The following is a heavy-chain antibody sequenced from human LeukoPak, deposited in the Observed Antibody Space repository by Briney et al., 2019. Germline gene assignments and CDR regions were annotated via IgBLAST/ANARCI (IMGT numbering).Heavy chain of an antibody. CDR1: GYSFASYW. CDR2: IDASDSYT. Sequence: GESLKISCKGSGYSFASYWISWVRQMPGKGLEWIGRIDASDSYTNYRPSFQGHVTISADKSISTAYLQWSSLKASDTAMYYCARPSSGWYVLDYWGQGTLVTVSS. V-gene: IGHV5-10-1*01. D-gene: IGHD6-19*01. J-gene: IGHJ4*02. CDR3: ARPSSGWYVLDY.